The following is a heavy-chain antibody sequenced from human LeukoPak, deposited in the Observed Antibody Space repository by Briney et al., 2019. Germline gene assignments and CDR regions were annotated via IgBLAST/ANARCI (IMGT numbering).Heavy chain of an antibody. Sequence: GGSLRLSCAASGFTFSNAWMNWVRQAPGKGLEWVGRIKSKTDGGAIDYAAPVKDRFTISRDDSKNTLYLQVNSLKTEDTAVYYCNTPLWFGNVRFDYWGQGTLVTVSS. CDR1: GFTFSNAW. V-gene: IGHV3-15*01. CDR3: NTPLWFGNVRFDY. D-gene: IGHD3-10*01. CDR2: IKSKTDGGAI. J-gene: IGHJ4*02.